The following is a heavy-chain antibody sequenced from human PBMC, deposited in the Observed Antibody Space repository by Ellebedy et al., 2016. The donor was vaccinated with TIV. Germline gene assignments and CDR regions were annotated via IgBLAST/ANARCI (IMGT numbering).Heavy chain of an antibody. J-gene: IGHJ2*01. V-gene: IGHV4-30-2*01. Sequence: SETLSLTXTVSGDSITSGAYSWNWIRQPPGKGLEWIGYIYHSGNFYYNPSLKSRATISVDRSKIQFSLKLSSVTAADTAVYYCAREKSDLAYFDVWGRGTLVTVSS. D-gene: IGHD2-21*02. CDR2: IYHSGNF. CDR1: GDSITSGAYS. CDR3: AREKSDLAYFDV.